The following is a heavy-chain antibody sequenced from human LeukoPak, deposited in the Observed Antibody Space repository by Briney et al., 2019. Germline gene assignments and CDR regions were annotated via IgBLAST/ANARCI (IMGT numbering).Heavy chain of an antibody. CDR2: INPSGGST. CDR3: ARRAAAAAGTGLDY. J-gene: IGHJ4*02. V-gene: IGHV1-46*01. D-gene: IGHD6-13*01. CDR1: GYTFTSYY. Sequence: ASVKVSCKASGYTFTSYYMHWVRQAPGQGLEWMGIINPSGGSTNYAQKLQGRVTMTTDTSTSTAYMELRSLRSDDTAVYYCARRAAAAAGTGLDYWGQGTLVTVSS.